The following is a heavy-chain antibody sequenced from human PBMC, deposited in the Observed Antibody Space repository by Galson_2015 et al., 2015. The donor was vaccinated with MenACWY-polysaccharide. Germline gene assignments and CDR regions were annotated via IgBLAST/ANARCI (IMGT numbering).Heavy chain of an antibody. J-gene: IGHJ5*02. CDR2: INADGSAT. CDR1: GFSFSTYW. CDR3: TKAGAKYCRGSSCYFNWFDP. D-gene: IGHD2-15*01. Sequence: SLRLSCAASGFSFSTYWMHWVRHAPGKRLVWVSRINADGSATDYADSVRGRFTISRDNAKNTLYLEMNSLRAEDTAVYYCTKAGAKYCRGSSCYFNWFDPWGQGTLVTVSS. V-gene: IGHV3-74*01.